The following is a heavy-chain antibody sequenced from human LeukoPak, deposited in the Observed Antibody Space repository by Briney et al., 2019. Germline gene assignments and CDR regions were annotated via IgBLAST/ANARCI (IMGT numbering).Heavy chain of an antibody. CDR3: ARDLNYYGSGNLHYFDY. Sequence: GASVKVSCKASGYTFTSYGISWVRQAPGQGLEWMGWISAYNGNTNYAQKLQGRVTMTTDTSTSTAYMELRSLRSDDTAVYDCARDLNYYGSGNLHYFDYWGQGTLVTVSS. V-gene: IGHV1-18*01. J-gene: IGHJ4*02. D-gene: IGHD3-10*01. CDR2: ISAYNGNT. CDR1: GYTFTSYG.